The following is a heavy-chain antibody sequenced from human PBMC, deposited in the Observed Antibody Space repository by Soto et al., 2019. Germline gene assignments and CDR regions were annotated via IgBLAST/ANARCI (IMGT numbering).Heavy chain of an antibody. J-gene: IGHJ4*02. D-gene: IGHD3-16*01. CDR3: AHTWGLPFDY. CDR1: GFSLRTTGVG. Sequence: QITLKESGPTLVKPTQTLTLTCTYSGFSLRTTGVGVGWIRQPPGKALEWLGLIYWNDDKRYSPSLKSRLTLSSDISKSQVVLTTTNMDPVDTATYYCAHTWGLPFDYWGQGTLVIVSS. V-gene: IGHV2-5*01. CDR2: IYWNDDK.